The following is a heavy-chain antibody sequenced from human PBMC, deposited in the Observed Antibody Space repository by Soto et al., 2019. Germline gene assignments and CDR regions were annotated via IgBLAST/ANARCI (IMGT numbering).Heavy chain of an antibody. CDR2: IYYSGST. CDR3: SRVTPLADVVTNYYFAY. D-gene: IGHD2-21*01. V-gene: IGHV4-59*01. CDR1: GGAISSYY. J-gene: IGHJ4*02. Sequence: SETLSLTCTVSGGAISSYYWSWIRQPPGKGLEWIGHIYYSGSTNYNPSLKSRVTMSVDTSKNQFSLNLNSVAAADTAVYYCSRVTPLADVVTNYYFAYCGKGTLVTAPS.